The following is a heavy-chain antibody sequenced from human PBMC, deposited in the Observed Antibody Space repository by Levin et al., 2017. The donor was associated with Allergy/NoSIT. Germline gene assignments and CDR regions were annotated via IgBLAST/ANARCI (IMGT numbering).Heavy chain of an antibody. CDR3: ARGGLTYYYGSGSYYKIRRPFDY. D-gene: IGHD3-10*01. J-gene: IGHJ4*02. Sequence: SETLSLTCAVYGGSFSGYYWSWIRQPPGKGLEWIGEINHSGSTNYNPSLKSRVTISVDTSKNQFSLKLSSVTAADTAVYYCARGGLTYYYGSGSYYKIRRPFDYWGQGTLVTVSS. CDR1: GGSFSGYY. V-gene: IGHV4-34*01. CDR2: INHSGST.